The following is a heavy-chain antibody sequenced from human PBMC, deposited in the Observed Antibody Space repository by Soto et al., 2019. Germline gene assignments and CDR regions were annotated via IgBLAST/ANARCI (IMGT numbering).Heavy chain of an antibody. D-gene: IGHD6-13*01. CDR3: ASNSEHFDY. V-gene: IGHV3-11*01. CDR2: ISSSARTK. J-gene: IGHJ4*02. CDR1: GFTFSDYY. Sequence: QVQLVESGGGLVKPGGSLRLSCAASGFTFSDYYMSWIRQAPGKGLEWVSYISSSARTKYYADFVKGRFTISRDNDKNSLYLQMNSLRAEDTAIYYCASNSEHFDYWGQGTLVTVSS.